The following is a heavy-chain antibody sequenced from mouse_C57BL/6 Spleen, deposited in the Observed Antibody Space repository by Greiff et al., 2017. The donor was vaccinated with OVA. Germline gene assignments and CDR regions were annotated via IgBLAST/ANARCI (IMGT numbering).Heavy chain of an antibody. Sequence: VQLQQPGTELVKPGASVKLSCKASGYTFTSYWMPWVQQRPGQGLEWIGNINPSNGGTNYNEKFKSKATLTVDKSSSTGYMQLSSLTSEDSAVYYWARDGYYGGSYWYFDVWGTGTTVTVSS. CDR3: ARDGYYGGSYWYFDV. V-gene: IGHV1-53*01. J-gene: IGHJ1*03. D-gene: IGHD1-1*01. CDR2: INPSNGGT. CDR1: GYTFTSYW.